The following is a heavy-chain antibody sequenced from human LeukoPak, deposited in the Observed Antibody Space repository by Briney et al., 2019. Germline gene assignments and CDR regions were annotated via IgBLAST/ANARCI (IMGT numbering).Heavy chain of an antibody. Sequence: PGGSLRLSCAASGFTFSSYWVSWVRRAPGKGLEWVANIKQDGSDKYYVDSVKGRFTTSRDKAKNSRYLKMDSLRAEDTAVYYCAKEKTYGTYYVDYWGQGTLVTVSS. CDR2: IKQDGSDK. D-gene: IGHD1-26*01. J-gene: IGHJ4*02. CDR3: AKEKTYGTYYVDY. V-gene: IGHV3-7*01. CDR1: GFTFSSYW.